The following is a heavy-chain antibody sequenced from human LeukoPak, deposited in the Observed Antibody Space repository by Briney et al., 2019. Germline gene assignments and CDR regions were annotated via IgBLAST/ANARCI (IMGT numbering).Heavy chain of an antibody. D-gene: IGHD2-8*01. CDR3: ARERGNWMVYAWFDP. CDR2: INTNTGNP. CDR1: GYTFASYT. J-gene: IGHJ5*02. Sequence: ASVKVSCKASGYTFASYTMNWVRRAPGQGPEWMGWINTNTGNPTYAQGFTGRFVFSLDTSVSTAYLQISSLKAEDTAVYYCARERGNWMVYAWFDPWGQGTLVTVSS. V-gene: IGHV7-4-1*02.